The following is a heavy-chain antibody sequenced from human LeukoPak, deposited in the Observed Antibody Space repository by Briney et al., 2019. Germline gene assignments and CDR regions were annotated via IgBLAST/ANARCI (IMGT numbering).Heavy chain of an antibody. V-gene: IGHV4-59*01. CDR1: GASISSYY. D-gene: IGHD1-26*01. J-gene: IGHJ4*02. Sequence: GLRLVNPSGTLSLTCTVSGASISSYYWSWIRQPPGKGLECIGYIYYSGSTNYNPSLKSRVTISVDTSKKQFSLKLTSVTAADTAVYYCASLAGVGDTGYFDYWGQGTLVTVSS. CDR3: ASLAGVGDTGYFDY. CDR2: IYYSGST.